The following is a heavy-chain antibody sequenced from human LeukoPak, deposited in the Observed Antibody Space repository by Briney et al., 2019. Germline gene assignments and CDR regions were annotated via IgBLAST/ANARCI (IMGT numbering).Heavy chain of an antibody. V-gene: IGHV3-21*01. J-gene: IGHJ4*02. CDR1: GFTFSSYS. CDR2: ISSSSSYI. CDR3: ARDDRVVVPAAIVPSRAVGY. D-gene: IGHD2-2*02. Sequence: GGSLRLSCAASGFTFSSYSMNWVRQAPGKGLEWGSSISSSSSYIYYADSVKGRFTISSDNAKNSLYLQMNSLRAEDTAVYYCARDDRVVVPAAIVPSRAVGYWGQGTLVTVSS.